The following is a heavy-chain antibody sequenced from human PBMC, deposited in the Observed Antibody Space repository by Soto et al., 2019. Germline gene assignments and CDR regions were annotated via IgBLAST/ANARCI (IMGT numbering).Heavy chain of an antibody. Sequence: GESLKISCAASGFTFSSYSMNWVRQAPGKGLEWVSYISSSSSTIYYADSVKGRFTISRDNAKNSLYLQMNSLRDEDTAVYYCARDAPGDMVVVVAALDYWGQGTLVTVSS. J-gene: IGHJ4*02. D-gene: IGHD2-15*01. V-gene: IGHV3-48*02. CDR1: GFTFSSYS. CDR3: ARDAPGDMVVVVAALDY. CDR2: ISSSSSTI.